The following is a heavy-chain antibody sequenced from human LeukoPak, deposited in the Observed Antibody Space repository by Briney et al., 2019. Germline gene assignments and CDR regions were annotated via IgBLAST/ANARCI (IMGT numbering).Heavy chain of an antibody. D-gene: IGHD5-18*01. CDR3: AKDRYSYAFEYSDS. Sequence: GRSLRLSCAASGFTFSKYGMHWVRQAPGKGLDWVAVISNDGSKKYYADSVKGRFTISRDNSKNTLSLQVSSLRTEDTAVYYCAKDRYSYAFEYSDSWGQGTLVTVSS. J-gene: IGHJ4*02. V-gene: IGHV3-30*18. CDR2: ISNDGSKK. CDR1: GFTFSKYG.